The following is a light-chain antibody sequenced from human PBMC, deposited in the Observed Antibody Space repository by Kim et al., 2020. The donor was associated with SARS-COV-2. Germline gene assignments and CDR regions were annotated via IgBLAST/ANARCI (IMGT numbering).Light chain of an antibody. CDR3: QSYDSSKDCV. J-gene: IGLJ3*02. V-gene: IGLV6-57*03. Sequence: KTVNLSCTRSSGSIASSYVHWYQQRPGSAPSTVIYDDNERPSGVPARFSGSIDSSSNTASLTISGLRTEDEADYYCQSYDSSKDCVFGGGTQLTVL. CDR1: SGSIASSY. CDR2: DDN.